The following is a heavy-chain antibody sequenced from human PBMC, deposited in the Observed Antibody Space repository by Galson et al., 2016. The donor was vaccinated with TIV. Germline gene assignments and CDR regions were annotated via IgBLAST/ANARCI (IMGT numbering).Heavy chain of an antibody. J-gene: IGHJ3*02. V-gene: IGHV2-5*02. CDR3: AHLSTMPTRGHAFDI. D-gene: IGHD2-2*01. Sequence: PALVKPTQTLTLTCTASGFSLSTSGVAVGWIRQPPGKALEWLALIYWDDDKRYSPSLKSRFTITKDTSKNHVVLTMTNMDPVDTATYYCAHLSTMPTRGHAFDIWGQGTVVTVSS. CDR2: IYWDDDK. CDR1: GFSLSTSGVA.